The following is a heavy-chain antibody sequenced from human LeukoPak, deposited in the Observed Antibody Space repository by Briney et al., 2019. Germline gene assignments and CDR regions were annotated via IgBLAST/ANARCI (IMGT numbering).Heavy chain of an antibody. CDR2: INHSGST. J-gene: IGHJ4*02. CDR1: GGSFSGYY. CDR3: ARGTAMGLDY. Sequence: SETLSLTCAVYGGSFSGYYWSWIRQPPGKGLELIGEINHSGSTNYNPSLKSRVTISVDTSKNQFSLKLSSVTAADTAVYYCARGTAMGLDYWGQGTLVTVSS. D-gene: IGHD5-18*01. V-gene: IGHV4-34*01.